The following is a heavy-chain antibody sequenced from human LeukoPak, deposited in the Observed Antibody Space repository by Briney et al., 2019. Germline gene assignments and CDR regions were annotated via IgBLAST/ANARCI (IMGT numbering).Heavy chain of an antibody. V-gene: IGHV1-2*04. CDR2: IKPHSGDT. CDR3: ARETGACTSTTCYRYFDY. D-gene: IGHD2-2*02. CDR1: GYTFTGFY. Sequence: ASVKVSCKASGYTFTGFYIHWVRQAPGQGLEWMGWIKPHSGDTNYAQRFQDWVTMTRVTSLSTAYMEVSRLRSDDTAVYYCARETGACTSTTCYRYFDYWGQGTLVTVSS. J-gene: IGHJ4*02.